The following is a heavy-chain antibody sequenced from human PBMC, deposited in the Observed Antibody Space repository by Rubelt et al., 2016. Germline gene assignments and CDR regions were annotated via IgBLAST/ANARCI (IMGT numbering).Heavy chain of an antibody. V-gene: IGHV1-69*01. Sequence: QVQLVQSGAEVKKPGSSVKVSCKASGGTFSSYAISWVRQAPGQGLEWMGWIIPNFGTANYAQKFQGRVKITADESTSTAYRELSSLRAEYKAVCYWATGGDFGVVIPNWFDHWGQGTLVTVSS. CDR3: ATGGDFGVVIPNWFDH. CDR2: IIPNFGTA. CDR1: GGTFSSYA. D-gene: IGHD3-3*01. J-gene: IGHJ5*02.